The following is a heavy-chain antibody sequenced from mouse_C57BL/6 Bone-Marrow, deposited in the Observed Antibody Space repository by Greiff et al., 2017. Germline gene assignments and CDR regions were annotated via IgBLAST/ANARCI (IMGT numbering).Heavy chain of an antibody. D-gene: IGHD2-4*01. V-gene: IGHV1-64*01. Sequence: QVQLQQPGAELVKPGASVKLSCKASGYTFTSYWMHWVKQRPGQGLEWIGMIHPNSGSTNYNEKFKSKATLTVDKSSSTAYMQLSSLTSEDSAVYYCAREGMIYYDYDVLFAYWGQGTLVTVSA. J-gene: IGHJ3*01. CDR3: AREGMIYYDYDVLFAY. CDR1: GYTFTSYW. CDR2: IHPNSGST.